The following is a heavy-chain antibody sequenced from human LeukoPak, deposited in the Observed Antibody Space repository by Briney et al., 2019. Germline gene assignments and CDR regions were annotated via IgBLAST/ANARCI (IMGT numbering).Heavy chain of an antibody. J-gene: IGHJ4*02. CDR2: ISYDGSNK. CDR3: AKSRGVVPAAPLGY. V-gene: IGHV3-30*18. CDR1: GFTFSSYG. Sequence: GRSLRLSCAASGFTFSSYGMHWVRQAPGKGLEWVAVISYDGSNKYYADSVKGRFTISRDNSKNTLYLQMNSLRAEHTAVYYCAKSRGVVPAAPLGYWGQGTLVSVSS. D-gene: IGHD2-2*01.